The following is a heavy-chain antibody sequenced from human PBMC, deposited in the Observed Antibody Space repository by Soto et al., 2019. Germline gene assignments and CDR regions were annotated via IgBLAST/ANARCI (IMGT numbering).Heavy chain of an antibody. D-gene: IGHD6-19*01. Sequence: GGSLRLSCAASGFTFSSYAMSWVRQAPGKGLEWVSAISGSGGSTYYADSVKGRFTISRDNSKNTLYLQMNSLRAEDTAMYYCARSPYTSGWYAYWGQGTLVTVSS. CDR2: ISGSGGST. J-gene: IGHJ4*02. V-gene: IGHV3-23*01. CDR1: GFTFSSYA. CDR3: ARSPYTSGWYAY.